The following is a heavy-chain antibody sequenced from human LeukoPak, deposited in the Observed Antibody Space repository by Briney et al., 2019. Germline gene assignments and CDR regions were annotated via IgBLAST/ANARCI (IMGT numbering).Heavy chain of an antibody. V-gene: IGHV4-39*01. D-gene: IGHD6-19*01. Sequence: SETLSLTCTVSGGSISSSSYYWGWIRQPPGKGLEWIGSIYYSGSTYYNPSLKSRVTISVDTSKNQFSLKLSSVTAAHTAVYYCARLLTSRPSGWYYFDYWGQGTLVTVSS. CDR1: GGSISSSSYY. CDR2: IYYSGST. CDR3: ARLLTSRPSGWYYFDY. J-gene: IGHJ4*02.